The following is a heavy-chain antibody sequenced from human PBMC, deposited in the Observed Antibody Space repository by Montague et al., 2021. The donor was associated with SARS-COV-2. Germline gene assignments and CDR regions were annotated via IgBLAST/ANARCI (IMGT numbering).Heavy chain of an antibody. CDR3: ARDGDHGGTWYSFLQN. V-gene: IGHV6-1*01. Sequence: CAISGDSVASDTAAWHWIRQSPSRGFERLGRSFYRFQWHTDTAASVRSRISFSGDISKNQFSLHLNSVTPEDTAIYYCARDGDHGGTWYSFLQNWGQGTLVIVSS. CDR2: SFYRFQWHT. J-gene: IGHJ1*01. D-gene: IGHD6-13*01. CDR1: GDSVASDTAA.